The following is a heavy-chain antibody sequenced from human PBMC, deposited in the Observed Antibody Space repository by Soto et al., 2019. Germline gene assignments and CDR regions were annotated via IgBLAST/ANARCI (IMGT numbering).Heavy chain of an antibody. CDR1: GGSISSGDYY. CDR2: IYYSGST. J-gene: IGHJ4*02. V-gene: IGHV4-30-4*01. D-gene: IGHD3-22*01. CDR3: AREGYYDSSGTMPYFDY. Sequence: SLTCTVSGGSISSGDYYWSWIRQPPGKGLEWIGYIYYSGSTYYNPSLKSRVTISVDTSKNQFSLKLSSVTAADTAVYYCAREGYYDSSGTMPYFDYWGQGTLVTVSS.